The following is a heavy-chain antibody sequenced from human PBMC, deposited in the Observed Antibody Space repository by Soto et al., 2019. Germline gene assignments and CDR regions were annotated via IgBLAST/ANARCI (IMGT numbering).Heavy chain of an antibody. CDR1: GFTFSNAW. J-gene: IGHJ3*02. CDR2: IKSKTDGGTT. CDR3: TTDPVTMVRGVKGLDAFDI. D-gene: IGHD3-10*01. V-gene: IGHV3-15*07. Sequence: GGSLRLSCAASGFTFSNAWMNWVRQAPGKGLEWVGRIKSKTDGGTTDYAAPVKGRFTISRDDSKNTLYLQMNSLKTEDTAVYYCTTDPVTMVRGVKGLDAFDIWGQGTMVTVSS.